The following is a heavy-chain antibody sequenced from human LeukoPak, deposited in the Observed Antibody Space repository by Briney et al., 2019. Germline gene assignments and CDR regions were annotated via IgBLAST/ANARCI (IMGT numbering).Heavy chain of an antibody. CDR1: GFTFSLYS. CDR2: ISGSSSYI. CDR3: ARLEDHSSGWFDY. V-gene: IGHV3-21*01. D-gene: IGHD6-19*01. Sequence: GGSLRLSCAASGFTFSLYSMNWVRQAPGKGLEWVSSISGSSSYIYYADSVKGRFTISRDNAKNSLYLQMNSLRAEDTAVYYCARLEDHSSGWFDYWGQGTLVTVSS. J-gene: IGHJ4*02.